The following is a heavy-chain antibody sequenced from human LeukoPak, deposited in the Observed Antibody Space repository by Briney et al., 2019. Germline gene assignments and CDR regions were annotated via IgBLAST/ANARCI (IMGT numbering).Heavy chain of an antibody. CDR2: VDHTGST. V-gene: IGHV4-59*08. Sequence: PSETLSLTCSVSDDSITMYYWTWIRQPPGKGLEWIGYVDHTGSTNFNPSLNGRVSISRDTTKNLFSLRLTSVTAADTAMYYCARVPHNCSGDRCYSRWFDPWGQGTLVIVSS. CDR1: DDSITMYY. J-gene: IGHJ5*02. CDR3: ARVPHNCSGDRCYSRWFDP. D-gene: IGHD2-15*01.